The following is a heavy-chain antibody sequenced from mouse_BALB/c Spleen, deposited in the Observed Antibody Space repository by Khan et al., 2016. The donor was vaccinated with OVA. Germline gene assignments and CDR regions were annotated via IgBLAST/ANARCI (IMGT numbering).Heavy chain of an antibody. Sequence: QIQLVQSGPELKKPGETVKISCKASGYTFTDYSMHWVKQAPGKGLKWMGWINTETGEPTYADDFKGRFAFSLETSASTAFLQINNLKNEDTATYFCARRDYGYNWFAYWGQWTLVTVSA. CDR1: GYTFTDYS. CDR2: INTETGEP. J-gene: IGHJ3*01. CDR3: ARRDYGYNWFAY. V-gene: IGHV9-2-1*01. D-gene: IGHD2-2*01.